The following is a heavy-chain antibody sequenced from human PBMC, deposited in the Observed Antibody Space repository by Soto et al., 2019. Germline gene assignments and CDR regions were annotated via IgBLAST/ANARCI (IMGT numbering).Heavy chain of an antibody. V-gene: IGHV5-10-1*01. J-gene: IGHJ6*02. CDR3: ARHDGGGTTSSYYGMDV. D-gene: IGHD1-1*01. CDR1: GYSFTNYW. Sequence: PGESLKISCRGSGYSFTNYWITWVRQMPGKGLEWMVRIDPSDSFATYSPSFQGHVTISADTSTTTAYLQWSSLKASDTAIYFCARHDGGGTTSSYYGMDVWGQGTSVTVS. CDR2: IDPSDSFA.